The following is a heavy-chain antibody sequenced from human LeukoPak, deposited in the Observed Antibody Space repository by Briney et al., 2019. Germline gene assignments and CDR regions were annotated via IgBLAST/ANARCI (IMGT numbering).Heavy chain of an antibody. CDR2: ISWNSGSI. D-gene: IGHD3-10*01. Sequence: GGSLRLSCAASGFTFDDYAMHWVRQAPGKGLEWVSGISWNSGSIGYADSVKGRFTISRDNAKNSLYLQMNSLRAEDTALYYCGKDIYRAGSGYEYWGQGTLVTVSS. CDR3: GKDIYRAGSGYEY. CDR1: GFTFDDYA. J-gene: IGHJ4*02. V-gene: IGHV3-9*01.